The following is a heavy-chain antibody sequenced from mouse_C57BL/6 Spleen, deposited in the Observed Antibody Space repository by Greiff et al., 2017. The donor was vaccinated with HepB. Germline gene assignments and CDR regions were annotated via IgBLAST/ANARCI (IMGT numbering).Heavy chain of an antibody. D-gene: IGHD1-1*01. CDR1: GFTFSSYT. J-gene: IGHJ4*01. CDR3: ARPSYGYAMDY. CDR2: ISGGGGNT. Sequence: EVKLVESGGGLVKPGGSLKLSCAASGFTFSSYTMSWVRQTPEKRLEWVATISGGGGNTYYPDSVKGRFTISRDNAKNTLYLQMSSLRSEDTALYYCARPSYGYAMDYWGQGTSVTVSS. V-gene: IGHV5-9*01.